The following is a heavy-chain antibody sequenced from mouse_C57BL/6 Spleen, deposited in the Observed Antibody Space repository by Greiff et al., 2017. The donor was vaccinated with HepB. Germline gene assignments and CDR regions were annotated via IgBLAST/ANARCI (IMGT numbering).Heavy chain of an antibody. Sequence: VQRVESGPELVKPGASVKISCKASGYSFTSYYIHWVKQRPGQGLEWIGWIYPGSGNTKYNEKFKGKATLTADTSSSTAYMQLSSLTSEDSAVYYCARDYGNYGVDYWGQGTSVTVSS. D-gene: IGHD2-1*01. CDR3: ARDYGNYGVDY. CDR1: GYSFTSYY. J-gene: IGHJ4*01. CDR2: IYPGSGNT. V-gene: IGHV1-66*01.